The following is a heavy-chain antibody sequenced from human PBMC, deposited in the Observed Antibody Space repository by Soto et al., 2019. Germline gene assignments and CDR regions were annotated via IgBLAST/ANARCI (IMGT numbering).Heavy chain of an antibody. Sequence: QLQLQESGPGLVKPSETLSLTCTVSGGSIRPSSYYWGWIRQPPGKGLEWIGSSYYSGSTYYNLSLKSRVSIPVDTSKNQFSLKLSSWTAADTDVYYCGAFGERFDYWGQGSLVTVSS. J-gene: IGHJ4*02. V-gene: IGHV4-39*01. CDR1: GGSIRPSSYY. CDR3: GAFGERFDY. D-gene: IGHD3-10*01. CDR2: SYYSGST.